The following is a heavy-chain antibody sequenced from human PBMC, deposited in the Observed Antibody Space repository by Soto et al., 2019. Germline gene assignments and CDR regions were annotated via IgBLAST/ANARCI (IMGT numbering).Heavy chain of an antibody. CDR1: GYTFTSYY. CDR3: ARDYYDFWSGYSAWGYYYYYGMDV. J-gene: IGHJ6*02. V-gene: IGHV1-46*01. D-gene: IGHD3-3*01. CDR2: INPSGGST. Sequence: ASVKVSCKASGYTFTSYYMHWVRQAPGQGLEWMGIINPSGGSTSYAQKFQGRVTMTRDTSTSTVYMELSSLRSEDTAVYYCARDYYDFWSGYSAWGYYYYYGMDVWGQGTTVTVSS.